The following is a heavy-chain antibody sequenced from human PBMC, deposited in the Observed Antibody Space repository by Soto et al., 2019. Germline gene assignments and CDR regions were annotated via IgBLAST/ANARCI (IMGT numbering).Heavy chain of an antibody. CDR3: ARDQVPGLDACDI. Sequence: PGGSLRLSCAASGFTFSSYSMNLVRQAPGKGLEWVSSVSRSAGNTYYADSVKGRFTISRDNAKNSMYLQMNSLRAEDTAVYYCARDQVPGLDACDIWGKGTMVAVSS. CDR1: GFTFSSYS. CDR2: VSRSAGNT. V-gene: IGHV3-21*01. J-gene: IGHJ3*02.